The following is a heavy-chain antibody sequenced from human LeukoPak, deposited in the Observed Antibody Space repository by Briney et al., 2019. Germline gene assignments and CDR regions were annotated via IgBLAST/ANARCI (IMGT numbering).Heavy chain of an antibody. V-gene: IGHV3-69-1*01. J-gene: IGHJ4*02. CDR3: ARVGFYDSWCGTNFFDY. CDR1: GFTFSDYY. D-gene: IGHD3-3*01. Sequence: GGSLRLSCAASGFTFSDYYMSWIRQAPGKGLEWVSSITSSSSTYYSDSVKGRFTISRDNAKNSLYLQMNSLRVEDTAVYYCARVGFYDSWCGTNFFDYWGQGTLVTVSS. CDR2: ITSSSST.